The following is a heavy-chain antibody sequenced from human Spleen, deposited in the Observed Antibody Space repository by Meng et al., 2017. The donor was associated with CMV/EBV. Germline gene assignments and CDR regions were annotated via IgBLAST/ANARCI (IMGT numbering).Heavy chain of an antibody. V-gene: IGHV3-7*01. CDR2: IKQDGSEK. CDR3: ARDLLTRIVVVPTTQRGEPNWFDP. Sequence: GGSRRLSCAASGFTFSNAWMSWVRQAPGKGLEWVANIKQDGSEKYYVDSVKGRFTISRDNAKNSLYLQMNSLRAEDTAVYYCARDLLTRIVVVPTTQRGEPNWFDPWGQGTLVTVSS. D-gene: IGHD2-2*01. CDR1: GFTFSNAW. J-gene: IGHJ5*02.